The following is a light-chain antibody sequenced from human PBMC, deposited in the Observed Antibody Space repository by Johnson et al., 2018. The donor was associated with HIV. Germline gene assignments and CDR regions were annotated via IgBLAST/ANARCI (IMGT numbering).Light chain of an antibody. CDR2: DNN. CDR3: GTWDSGLGAVYV. CDR1: SSNIGNNY. Sequence: QSVLTQPPSVSAAPGQKVTISCSGSSSNIGNNYLSWYQQLPGTVPKLLIYDNNKRPSGIPDRFSGSKSGTSATLGITGLQTGDEADYYCGTWDSGLGAVYVFGPGTKVTVL. J-gene: IGLJ1*01. V-gene: IGLV1-51*01.